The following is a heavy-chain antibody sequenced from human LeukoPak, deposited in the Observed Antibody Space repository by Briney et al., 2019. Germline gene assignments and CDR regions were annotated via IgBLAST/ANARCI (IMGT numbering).Heavy chain of an antibody. CDR3: ARGGMVRGVIVYYYYGMDV. Sequence: SGTLSLTCAVSGGSISSSNWWSWVRQPPGKGLEWIGEIYHTGSTNYNPSLKSRVTISVDKSKNQFSLKLGSVTAADTAVYYCARGGMVRGVIVYYYYGMDVWGKGTTVTVSS. CDR2: IYHTGST. CDR1: GGSISSSNW. V-gene: IGHV4-4*02. D-gene: IGHD3-10*01. J-gene: IGHJ6*04.